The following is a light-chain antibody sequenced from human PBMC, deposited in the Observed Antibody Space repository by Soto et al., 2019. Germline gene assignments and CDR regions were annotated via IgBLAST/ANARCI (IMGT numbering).Light chain of an antibody. CDR1: QGISNY. CDR2: AAS. V-gene: IGKV1-27*01. CDR3: QKYNSVPLT. J-gene: IGKJ4*01. Sequence: DIQMTQSPSSLSASVGDRVTITCRASQGISNYLAWYQQKPGKVPKLLIYAASTLKSGVPSPFSGSGSGTDFTLTISSLQPEDVATYYCQKYNSVPLTFGGGTMVEIK.